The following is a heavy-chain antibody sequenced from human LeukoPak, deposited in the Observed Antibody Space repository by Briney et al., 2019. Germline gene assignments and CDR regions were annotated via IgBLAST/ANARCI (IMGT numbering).Heavy chain of an antibody. D-gene: IGHD5-12*01. CDR2: IYYSGST. CDR1: GGSISSGDYY. V-gene: IGHV4-30-4*01. CDR3: ARELSGYDVFDY. J-gene: IGHJ4*02. Sequence: SETLSLTCTVSGGSISSGDYYWSWIRQPPGKGLEWIGYIYYSGSTYYNPSLKSRVTISVDTSKNQFSLKLSSVTAADTAVYYCARELSGYDVFDYWGQGTLVTVSS.